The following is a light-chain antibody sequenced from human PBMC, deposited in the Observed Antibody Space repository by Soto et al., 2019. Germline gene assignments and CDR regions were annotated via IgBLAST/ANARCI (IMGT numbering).Light chain of an antibody. V-gene: IGKV1-27*01. J-gene: IGKJ4*01. CDR2: AAS. CDR1: QGITYY. CDR3: QNYNSAPLT. Sequence: DIQMTQSPSSLYASVGDRVTITCRASQGITYYLAWYQQKPGKVPKLLIYAASTLQSGVPSRFSGRGSGAAFTLTISSLQHEDVATYYCQNYNSAPLTFGGGTKVEIK.